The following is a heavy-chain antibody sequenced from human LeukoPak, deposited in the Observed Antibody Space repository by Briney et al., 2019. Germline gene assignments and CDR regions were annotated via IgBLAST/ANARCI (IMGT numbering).Heavy chain of an antibody. CDR1: GGSISSYY. CDR2: IYYSGST. V-gene: IGHV4-59*01. J-gene: IGHJ4*02. Sequence: SETLTLTCTVSGGSISSYYWSWIRQPPGKGLEWIGYIYYSGSTNYNPSLKSRVTISVDTSKNQFSLKLSSVTAADTAVYYCARGVAVAGTFDYWGQGTLVTVSS. D-gene: IGHD6-19*01. CDR3: ARGVAVAGTFDY.